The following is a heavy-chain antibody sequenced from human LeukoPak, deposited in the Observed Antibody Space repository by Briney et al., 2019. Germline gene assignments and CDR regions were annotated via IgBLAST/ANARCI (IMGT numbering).Heavy chain of an antibody. CDR2: IRYDGSNK. CDR3: AKVYSSSWYANWFDP. V-gene: IGHV3-30*02. Sequence: GGSLRLSCAASGSTFSSYGMHWVRQAPGKGLEWVAFIRYDGSNKYYADSVKGRFTISRDNSKNTLYLQMNSLRAEDTAVYYCAKVYSSSWYANWFDPWGQGTLVTVSS. D-gene: IGHD6-13*01. J-gene: IGHJ5*02. CDR1: GSTFSSYG.